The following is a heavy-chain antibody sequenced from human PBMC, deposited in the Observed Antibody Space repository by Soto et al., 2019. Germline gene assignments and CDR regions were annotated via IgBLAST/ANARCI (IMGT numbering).Heavy chain of an antibody. CDR3: ARASQALLLWFGELVLDY. Sequence: QVQLVESGGGVVQPGRSLRLSCAASGFTFSSYAMHWVRQAPGKGLEWVAVISYDGSNKYYADSVKGRFTISRDNSKNTLYLQMNSLRAEDTAVYYCARASQALLLWFGELVLDYWGQGTLVTVSS. J-gene: IGHJ4*02. V-gene: IGHV3-30-3*01. D-gene: IGHD3-10*01. CDR2: ISYDGSNK. CDR1: GFTFSSYA.